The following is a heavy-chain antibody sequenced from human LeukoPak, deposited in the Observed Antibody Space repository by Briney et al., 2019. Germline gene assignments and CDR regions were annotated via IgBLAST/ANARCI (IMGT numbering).Heavy chain of an antibody. J-gene: IGHJ6*02. CDR1: GFTFTSSA. D-gene: IGHD3-3*01. Sequence: SVKVSCKASGFTFTSSAVQWVRQARGQRLEWIGWIVVGSGSTNYAQKFQERVTITRDMSTSTAYMELSSLRSEDTAVYYCAADSGFLEWLSDYYGMDVWGQGTTVTVSS. CDR3: AADSGFLEWLSDYYGMDV. V-gene: IGHV1-58*01. CDR2: IVVGSGST.